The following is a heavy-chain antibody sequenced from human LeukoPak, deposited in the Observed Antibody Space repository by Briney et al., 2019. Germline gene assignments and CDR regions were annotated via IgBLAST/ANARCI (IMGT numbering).Heavy chain of an antibody. CDR2: IVVYDGDA. V-gene: IGHV1-18*01. Sequence: ASVKVSCKASGYTFTSFGISWVRQAPGQGLEWMGWIVVYDGDANYAQKFQGRVSMTADTSTSTAYMELRSLRSDDTAVYYCARSGRGTYYYFDLWGQGTLVTVSS. CDR1: GYTFTSFG. J-gene: IGHJ4*02. CDR3: ARSGRGTYYYFDL. D-gene: IGHD1-26*01.